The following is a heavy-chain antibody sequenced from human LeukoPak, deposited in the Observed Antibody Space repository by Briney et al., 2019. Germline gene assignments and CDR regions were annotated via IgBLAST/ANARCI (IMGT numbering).Heavy chain of an antibody. J-gene: IGHJ4*02. D-gene: IGHD2-2*01. CDR1: GFTFSSYS. CDR3: ARDYCSSTSCYIDY. Sequence: MAGGSLSLSCAASGFTFSSYSMNWVRQAPGKGLEWVSSISSSSSYIYYADSVKGRFTISRDNAKNSLYLQMNSLRAEDTAVYYCARDYCSSTSCYIDYWGQGTLVTVSS. CDR2: ISSSSSYI. V-gene: IGHV3-21*01.